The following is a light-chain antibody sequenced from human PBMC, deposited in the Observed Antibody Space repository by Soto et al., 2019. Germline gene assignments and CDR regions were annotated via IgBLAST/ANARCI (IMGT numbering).Light chain of an antibody. V-gene: IGLV2-14*01. J-gene: IGLJ1*01. CDR1: SSDIGAYDY. Sequence: QSALTQPASLSGSPGQSITISCTGTSSDIGAYDYVSWFQQHPGKAPKLMIPEVNNRPSGVSNRFSGSKSGNTAYLTISGLQVEDEAAYFCFSFKTTSTHVFGTRTKVTVL. CDR3: FSFKTTSTHV. CDR2: EVN.